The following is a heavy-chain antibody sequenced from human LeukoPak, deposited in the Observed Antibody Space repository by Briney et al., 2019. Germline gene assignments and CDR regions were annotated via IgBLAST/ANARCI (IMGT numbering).Heavy chain of an antibody. V-gene: IGHV3-30*03. CDR1: GFTFSSYW. CDR3: ARVWNDSSGWYEGYFDY. Sequence: PGGSLRLSCAASGFTFSSYWMSWVRQAPGKGLEWVAVISYDGSNKYYADSVKGRFTISRDNSKNTLYLQMNSLRAEDTAVYYCARVWNDSSGWYEGYFDYWGQGTLVTVSS. CDR2: ISYDGSNK. J-gene: IGHJ4*02. D-gene: IGHD6-19*01.